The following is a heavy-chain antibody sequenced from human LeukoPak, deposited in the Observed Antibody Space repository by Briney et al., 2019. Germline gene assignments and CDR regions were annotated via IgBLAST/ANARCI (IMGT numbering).Heavy chain of an antibody. V-gene: IGHV3-21*01. D-gene: IGHD6-13*01. CDR2: ISSSSSYI. CDR3: ARDEEQQPYNWFDP. Sequence: PGRSLRLSCAASGFTFSSYSMNWVRQAPGKGLEWVSSISSSSSYIYYADSVKGRFTISRDNAKNSLYLQMNSLRAEDTAVYYCARDEEQQPYNWFDPWGQGTLVTVSS. CDR1: GFTFSSYS. J-gene: IGHJ5*02.